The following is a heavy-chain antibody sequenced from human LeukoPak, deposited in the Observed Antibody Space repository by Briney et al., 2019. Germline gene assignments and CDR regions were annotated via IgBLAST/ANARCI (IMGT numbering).Heavy chain of an antibody. CDR1: GFTFSSYS. V-gene: IGHV3-48*01. CDR3: VRGQDGIDNWFDP. D-gene: IGHD5-24*01. Sequence: PGGSLRLSCAASGFTFSSYSMNWVRQAPGKGLEWLSYISSSSSNMYYADSVKGRFTISRDNAKNSLSLQMTGLRAEDTAVYYCVRGQDGIDNWFDPWGQGTLVTVAS. CDR2: ISSSSSNM. J-gene: IGHJ5*02.